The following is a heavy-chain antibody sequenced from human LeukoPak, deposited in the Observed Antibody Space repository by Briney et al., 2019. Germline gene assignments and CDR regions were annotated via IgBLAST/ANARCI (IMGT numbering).Heavy chain of an antibody. V-gene: IGHV3-21*01. J-gene: IGHJ4*02. CDR2: ISSSGSYI. CDR3: ARTTDYVSYSDY. Sequence: PGGSLRLSCAASGFTFSSYSMTWVRQAPGKGLEWVSSISSSGSYIYYADSVKGRFTISRDNAKNSLYLQMNSLRAEDTAVYYCARTTDYVSYSDYWGQGTLVTVSS. D-gene: IGHD4-17*01. CDR1: GFTFSSYS.